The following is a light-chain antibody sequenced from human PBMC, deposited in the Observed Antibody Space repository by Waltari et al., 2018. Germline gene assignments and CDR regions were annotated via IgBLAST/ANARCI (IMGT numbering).Light chain of an antibody. V-gene: IGKV1-33*01. CDR1: QDISNY. J-gene: IGKJ3*01. CDR2: DAS. CDR3: QQYDNLPFT. Sequence: DTQMTQSPYSLSASVGDRVTITCQASQDISNYLNWYQQKPGKAPKLLIYDASNLETGVPSRFSGSGSGTDFTFTISSLQPEDIATYYCQQYDNLPFTFGPGTKVDIK.